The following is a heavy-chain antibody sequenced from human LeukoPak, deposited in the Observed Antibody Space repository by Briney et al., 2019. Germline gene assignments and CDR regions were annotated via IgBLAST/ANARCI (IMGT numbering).Heavy chain of an antibody. CDR2: IYTSGST. CDR1: GGSISSYY. D-gene: IGHD6-13*01. J-gene: IGHJ6*03. CDR3: ARVGYIAAAGHAPKNYYYYYYMDV. V-gene: IGHV4-4*07. Sequence: PSETLSLTCTVSGGSISSYYWSWIRQPAGKGLEWIGRIYTSGSTNYNPSLKSRVTMSVDTSKNQFSLKLSSVTAADTAVYYCARVGYIAAAGHAPKNYYYYYYMDVWGKGTTVTISS.